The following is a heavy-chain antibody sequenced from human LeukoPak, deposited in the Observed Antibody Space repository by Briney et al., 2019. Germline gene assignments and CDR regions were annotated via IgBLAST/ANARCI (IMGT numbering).Heavy chain of an antibody. CDR3: ARDQTYCSGGYCYSLYYYLSGMDV. J-gene: IGHJ6*02. Sequence: GGSLRLSCAASGFTFSSYAMHWVRQAPGKGLEWVAVISYDGSNKYYADSVKGRFTISRDKSKNTLCLQMNSPRAEDTAMYFCARDQTYCSGGYCYSLYYYLSGMDVWGQGTTVTVSS. CDR2: ISYDGSNK. CDR1: GFTFSSYA. V-gene: IGHV3-30*04. D-gene: IGHD2-15*01.